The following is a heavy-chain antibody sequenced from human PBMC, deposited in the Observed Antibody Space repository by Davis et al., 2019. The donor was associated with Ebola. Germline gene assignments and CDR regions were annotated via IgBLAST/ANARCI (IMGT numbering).Heavy chain of an antibody. CDR1: GFSFSAYA. V-gene: IGHV3-23*01. CDR3: ARAPTWSEINYYCFDY. D-gene: IGHD3-10*01. J-gene: IGHJ4*02. CDR2: ISGTVSAST. Sequence: GESLKISCAASGFSFSAYAMTWVRQAPGKGLEWVSAISGTVSASTYYADSVKGRFTISRDNSKNTLYLQMNSLRAEDTAVYYCARAPTWSEINYYCFDYWGQGTLVTVSS.